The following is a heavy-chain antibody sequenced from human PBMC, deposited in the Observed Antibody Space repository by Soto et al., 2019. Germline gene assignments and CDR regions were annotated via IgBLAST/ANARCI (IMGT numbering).Heavy chain of an antibody. CDR1: GGSFSGYY. J-gene: IGHJ5*02. CDR3: ARTRGIAAAGTRGFPYNWFDP. Sequence: SETLSLTCAVYGGSFSGYYWSWIRQPPGKGLEWIGEINHSGSTNYNPSLKSRVTISVDTSKNQFSLKLSSVTAADTAVYYCARTRGIAAAGTRGFPYNWFDPWGQGTLVTVSS. V-gene: IGHV4-34*01. CDR2: INHSGST. D-gene: IGHD6-13*01.